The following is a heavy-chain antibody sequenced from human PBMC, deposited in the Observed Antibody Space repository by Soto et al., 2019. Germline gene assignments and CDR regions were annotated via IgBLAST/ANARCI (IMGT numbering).Heavy chain of an antibody. V-gene: IGHV3-23*01. CDR1: GFSFGSYA. J-gene: IGHJ4*02. CDR2: ISGSDGKT. CDR3: ARWSYLDY. D-gene: IGHD3-3*01. Sequence: GGSLRLSCAASGFSFGSYALSWVRQAPGKGLEWVSTISGSDGKTFYADAVKGRFSISRDTSQNTLYLQMNSLRADDTAIYYCARWSYLDYWGQGTLVTVSS.